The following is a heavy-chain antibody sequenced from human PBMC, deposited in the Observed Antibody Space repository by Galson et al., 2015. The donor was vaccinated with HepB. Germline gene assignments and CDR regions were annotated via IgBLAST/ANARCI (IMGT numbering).Heavy chain of an antibody. CDR3: ASATRDSYFGAY. J-gene: IGHJ4*02. CDR1: GFAFSDYW. D-gene: IGHD3-10*01. CDR2: IKQDGSET. Sequence: SLRLSCAASGFAFSDYWMSWVRQAPGRGLECVASIKQDGSETFYVGSVKGRFTISRDNAKNSLYLQMNSLRAEDTAVYYCASATRDSYFGAYWGQGTLVTVSS. V-gene: IGHV3-7*03.